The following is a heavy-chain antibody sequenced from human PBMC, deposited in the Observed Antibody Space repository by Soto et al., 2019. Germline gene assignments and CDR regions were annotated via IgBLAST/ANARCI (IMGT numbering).Heavy chain of an antibody. V-gene: IGHV5-51*01. Sequence: GESLKISCKGSGYNFANYWIGWVRQMPGKGLEWMGMIFPGDSDTENSPSLQGQITMSVDKSDSSAYLQWRSLKASDTAMYYCAAGYTTGPDAFDVWGQGTMVTVSS. J-gene: IGHJ3*01. D-gene: IGHD6-13*01. CDR3: AAGYTTGPDAFDV. CDR2: IFPGDSDT. CDR1: GYNFANYW.